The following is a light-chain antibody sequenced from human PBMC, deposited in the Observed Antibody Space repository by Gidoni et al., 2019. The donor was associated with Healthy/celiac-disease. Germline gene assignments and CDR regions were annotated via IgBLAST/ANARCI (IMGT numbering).Light chain of an antibody. Sequence: AIQLTQSPSSLSASVGDRVTITCRASQGISSALAWNQQKPGKAPKLLLYDASSLESGVPSRFSGSGSGTDFTLTISSLQPEDFATYYCQQFHNYPLTFGGGTKVEIK. V-gene: IGKV1D-13*01. CDR2: DAS. CDR3: QQFHNYPLT. J-gene: IGKJ4*01. CDR1: QGISSA.